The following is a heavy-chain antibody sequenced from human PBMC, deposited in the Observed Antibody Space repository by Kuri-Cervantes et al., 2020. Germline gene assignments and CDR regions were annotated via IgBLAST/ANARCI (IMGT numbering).Heavy chain of an antibody. V-gene: IGHV3-30*04. CDR1: GFTFSSYA. CDR2: IWYDGSNK. Sequence: GGSLRLSCAASGFTFSSYAMHWVRQAPGKGLEWVAVIWYDGSNKYYADSVKGRFTISRDNSKNTLYLQMNSLRSDDTAVYYCAREMSGSYYEGPVYYYYGMDVWGQGTTVTVSS. D-gene: IGHD1-26*01. J-gene: IGHJ6*02. CDR3: AREMSGSYYEGPVYYYYGMDV.